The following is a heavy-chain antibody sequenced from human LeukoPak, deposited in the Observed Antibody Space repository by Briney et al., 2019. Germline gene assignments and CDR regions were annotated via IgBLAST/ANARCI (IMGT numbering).Heavy chain of an antibody. V-gene: IGHV4-38-2*02. Sequence: SETLTLTCTVSGYSITTGYYWGWIRQPPGKGLEWIGSIFHSGSSYYNPSLKSRVIISVDTSKNHFSLKLSSVTAADTAFYYCARATRPRGDFDYWGQGTLVTVSS. CDR3: ARATRPRGDFDY. J-gene: IGHJ4*02. CDR2: IFHSGSS. D-gene: IGHD6-6*01. CDR1: GYSITTGYY.